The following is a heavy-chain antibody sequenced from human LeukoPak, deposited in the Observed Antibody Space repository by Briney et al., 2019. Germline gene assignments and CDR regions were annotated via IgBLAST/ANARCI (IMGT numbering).Heavy chain of an antibody. J-gene: IGHJ6*02. Sequence: ASVKVSCKASGYTFTSYGISWVRQAPGQGLEWMGWISAYNGNTNYAQKLQGRVTMTTDTSTSTAYMELRSVRSDDTAVYYCARLLVVPAATPGDYYYYGMDVWGQGTTVTVSS. CDR3: ARLLVVPAATPGDYYYYGMDV. V-gene: IGHV1-18*01. CDR2: ISAYNGNT. CDR1: GYTFTSYG. D-gene: IGHD2-2*01.